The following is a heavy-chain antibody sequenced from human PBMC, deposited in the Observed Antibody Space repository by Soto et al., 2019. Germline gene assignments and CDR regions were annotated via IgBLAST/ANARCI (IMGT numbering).Heavy chain of an antibody. V-gene: IGHV1-3*01. Sequence: VASVKVSCKASGYTFTSYAMHWVRQAPGQRLEWMGWINAGNGNTKYSQKFQGRVTITRDTSASTAYMELSSLRSEDTAVYYCARVVNSGSYSFDYRGQRTLVTVSS. CDR1: GYTFTSYA. CDR3: ARVVNSGSYSFDY. D-gene: IGHD3-10*01. CDR2: INAGNGNT. J-gene: IGHJ4*02.